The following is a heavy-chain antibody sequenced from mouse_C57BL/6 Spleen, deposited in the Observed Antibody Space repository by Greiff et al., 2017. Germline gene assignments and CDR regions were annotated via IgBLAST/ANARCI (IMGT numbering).Heavy chain of an antibody. CDR1: GYTFTSYW. Sequence: QVQLQQPGAELVKPGASVKLSCKASGYTFTSYWMQWVKQRPGQGLEWIGEIDPSDSYTNYNQKFKGKATLTVDTSSSTAYMQLSSLTSEDSAVYYCARRGAYDGYYEAMDYWGQGTSVTVSS. CDR3: ARRGAYDGYYEAMDY. CDR2: IDPSDSYT. D-gene: IGHD2-3*01. J-gene: IGHJ4*01. V-gene: IGHV1-50*01.